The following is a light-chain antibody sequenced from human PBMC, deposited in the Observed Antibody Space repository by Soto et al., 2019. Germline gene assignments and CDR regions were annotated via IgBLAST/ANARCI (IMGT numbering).Light chain of an antibody. J-gene: IGKJ4*01. CDR3: QPYAQLLPVT. Sequence: EIVLTQSPVTLSLSPGETVALFCRASQGVSSNLAWYHQRPGQPPRLLIHGAFTRATGTPDRFIGSGFGTDFTLTINRLEPEDFGVYYCQPYAQLLPVTFGGGTPVEVK. CDR1: QGVSSN. V-gene: IGKV3-20*01. CDR2: GAF.